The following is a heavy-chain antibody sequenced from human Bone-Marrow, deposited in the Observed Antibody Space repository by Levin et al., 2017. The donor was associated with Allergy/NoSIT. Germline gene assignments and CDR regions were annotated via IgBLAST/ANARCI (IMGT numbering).Heavy chain of an antibody. V-gene: IGHV3-73*01. CDR2: LRSTANNNST. Sequence: GESLKISCVGSGFIFSDSAIHWVRQTAGKGLEWVGRLRSTANNNSTTYAASVKGRFTFSRDDSKNTAYLQMTRLHTDDTAVYYCARLSGTAWGSWGPGTLVTVS. CDR1: GFIFSDSA. J-gene: IGHJ5*02. D-gene: IGHD1-7*01. CDR3: ARLSGTAWGS.